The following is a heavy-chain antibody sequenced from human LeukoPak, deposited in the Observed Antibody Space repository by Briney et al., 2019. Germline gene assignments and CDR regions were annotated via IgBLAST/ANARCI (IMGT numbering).Heavy chain of an antibody. CDR1: GSTFSSYA. CDR3: ARDGGYSYGVYYYYYMDV. J-gene: IGHJ6*03. D-gene: IGHD5-18*01. Sequence: GGSLRLSCAASGSTFSSYAMHWVRQAPGKGLEWVAVISYDGSNKYYADSVKGRFTISRDNSKNTLYLQMNSLGAEDTAVYYCARDGGYSYGVYYYYYMDVWGKGTTVTVSS. V-gene: IGHV3-30*01. CDR2: ISYDGSNK.